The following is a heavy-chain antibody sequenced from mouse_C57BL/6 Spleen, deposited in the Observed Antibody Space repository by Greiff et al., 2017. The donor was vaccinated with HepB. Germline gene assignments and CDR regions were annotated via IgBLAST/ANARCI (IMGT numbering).Heavy chain of an antibody. J-gene: IGHJ4*01. CDR1: GFTFSDYG. Sequence: EVMLVESGGGLVKPGASLKLSCAASGFTFSDYGMHWVRQAPEKGLEWVAYISSGSSTIYYADTVKGRFTISRDNAKNTLYLQLASLKSEDSAMYFCATYDDYSTAMDYWGQGTSVTFS. CDR3: ATYDDYSTAMDY. CDR2: ISSGSSTI. V-gene: IGHV5-17*01. D-gene: IGHD2-3*01.